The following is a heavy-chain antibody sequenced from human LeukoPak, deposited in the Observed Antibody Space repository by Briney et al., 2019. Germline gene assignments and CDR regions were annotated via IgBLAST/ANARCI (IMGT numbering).Heavy chain of an antibody. CDR1: GYTFTSYY. Sequence: GASVKVPCKASGYTFTSYYMHWVRQAPGQGLEWMGIINPSGGSTSYAQKFQGRVTMTRDTSTSTVYMELSSLRSEDTAVYYCARGGRQWLVRWTFDYWGQGTLVTVSS. CDR3: ARGGRQWLVRWTFDY. J-gene: IGHJ4*02. CDR2: INPSGGST. D-gene: IGHD6-19*01. V-gene: IGHV1-46*01.